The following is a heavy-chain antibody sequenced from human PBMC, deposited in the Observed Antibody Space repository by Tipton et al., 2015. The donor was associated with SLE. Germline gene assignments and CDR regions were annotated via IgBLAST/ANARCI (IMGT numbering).Heavy chain of an antibody. CDR1: GFIFGDYT. V-gene: IGHV3-49*04. CDR3: TRDSRD. Sequence: SPRLSCTASGFIFGDYTMTWVRQAPGKGLEWVGFIRSKAYSGTTEYAASVKGRFTISRDDSKSIAYLQMNSLKTEDTAVYYCTRDSRDWGQGTLVTVSS. CDR2: IRSKAYSGTT. J-gene: IGHJ1*01.